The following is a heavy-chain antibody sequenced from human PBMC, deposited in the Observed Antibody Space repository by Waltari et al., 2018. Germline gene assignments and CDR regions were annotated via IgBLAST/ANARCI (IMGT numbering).Heavy chain of an antibody. V-gene: IGHV3-23*04. CDR2: ISGSGGST. CDR1: GFTFSSYG. J-gene: IGHJ6*03. Sequence: VQLVESGGGVVQPGRSLRLSCAASGFTFSSYGMHWVRQAPGKGLEWVSAISGSGGSTYYADSVKGRFTISRDNSKNTLYLQMNSLRAEDTAVYYCAKDPPYTLDYYYMDVWGKGTTVTVSS. CDR3: AKDPPYTLDYYYMDV. D-gene: IGHD4-4*01.